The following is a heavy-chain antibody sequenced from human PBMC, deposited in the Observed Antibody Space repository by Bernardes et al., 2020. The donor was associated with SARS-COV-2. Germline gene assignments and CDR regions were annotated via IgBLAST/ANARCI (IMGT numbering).Heavy chain of an antibody. CDR2: ISGSGGST. J-gene: IGHJ6*02. Sequence: GGSLRLSCAASGFTFSTYAMSWVRQAPGKGLEWVSVISGSGGSTYYADSVKGRFTISRDNSKNTLYLQMNSLRAEDTAIYYCAQVTYGSWGYYYGMGVWGQGTTVTVSS. CDR1: GFTFSTYA. D-gene: IGHD3-16*01. V-gene: IGHV3-23*01. CDR3: AQVTYGSWGYYYGMGV.